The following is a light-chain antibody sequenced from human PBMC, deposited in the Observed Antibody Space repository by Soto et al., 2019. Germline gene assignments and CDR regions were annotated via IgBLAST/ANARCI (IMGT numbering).Light chain of an antibody. CDR3: QQFSSSSRT. Sequence: DIQMTQSPSTLSASVGDRVIITCRASQSITSWLAWYQQKPGKAPKLLIYSASNLDTGVPSRFSGSGSGTDFTLTITSLQADDFATYYCQQFSSSSRTFGQGIKVEMK. CDR2: SAS. CDR1: QSITSW. V-gene: IGKV1-5*01. J-gene: IGKJ1*01.